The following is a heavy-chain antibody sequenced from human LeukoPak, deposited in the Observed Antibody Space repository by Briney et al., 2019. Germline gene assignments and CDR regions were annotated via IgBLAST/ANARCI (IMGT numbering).Heavy chain of an antibody. CDR3: ARPNDSSLYYYKRYAFDI. V-gene: IGHV4-34*01. CDR2: INHSGST. J-gene: IGHJ3*02. D-gene: IGHD3-22*01. CDR1: GGSFSGYY. Sequence: SETLSLTCAVYGGSFSGYYWSWIRQPPGKGLEWIGEINHSGSTNYNPSLKSRVTISVDTSKNQFSLKLTSVTAADTAVYYCARPNDSSLYYYKRYAFDIWGQGTMVTVSS.